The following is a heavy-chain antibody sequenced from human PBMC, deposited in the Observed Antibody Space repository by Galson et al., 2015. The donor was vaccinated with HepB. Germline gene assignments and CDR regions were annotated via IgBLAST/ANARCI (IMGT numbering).Heavy chain of an antibody. V-gene: IGHV5-51*01. D-gene: IGHD1-7*01. CDR2: IYPGDSDT. CDR3: ARHLTGPIQGVRNWNYDYYYYYMDV. CDR1: GYSFTSYW. J-gene: IGHJ6*03. Sequence: QSGAEVKKPGESLKISCKGSGYSFTSYWIGWVRQMPGKGLEWMGIIYPGDSDTRYSPSFQGQVTISADKSISTAYLQWSSLKASDTAMYYCARHLTGPIQGVRNWNYDYYYYYMDVWGKGTTVTVSS.